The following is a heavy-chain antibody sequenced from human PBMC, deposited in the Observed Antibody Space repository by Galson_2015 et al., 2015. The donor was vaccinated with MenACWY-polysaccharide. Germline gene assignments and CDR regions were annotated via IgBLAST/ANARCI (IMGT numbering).Heavy chain of an antibody. CDR3: ARPTMITFGGAYFDY. Sequence: SLRLSCAASGFTFSSYRMNWVRQAPGKGLEWVSYISSSSSTIYYADSVKGRFTISRDNAKNSLYLQMNSLRAEDTAVYYCARPTMITFGGAYFDYWGQGTLVTVSS. J-gene: IGHJ4*02. D-gene: IGHD3-16*01. CDR2: ISSSSSTI. V-gene: IGHV3-48*01. CDR1: GFTFSSYR.